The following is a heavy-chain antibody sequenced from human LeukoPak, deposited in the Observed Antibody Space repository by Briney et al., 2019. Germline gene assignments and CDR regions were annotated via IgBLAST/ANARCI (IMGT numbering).Heavy chain of an antibody. Sequence: SETLSLTCTVSGYSISSGYYWGWIRQPPGKGLEWIGSIYHSGSTYYNPSLKSRVTISVDTSKNQFSLKLSSVTAADTAVYYCARVGYYDYVWGSYRTSNWFDPWGQGTLVTVSS. D-gene: IGHD3-16*02. J-gene: IGHJ5*02. CDR3: ARVGYYDYVWGSYRTSNWFDP. CDR1: GYSISSGYY. V-gene: IGHV4-38-2*02. CDR2: IYHSGST.